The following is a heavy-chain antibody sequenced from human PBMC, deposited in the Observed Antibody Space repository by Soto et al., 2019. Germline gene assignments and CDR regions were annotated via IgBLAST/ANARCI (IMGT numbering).Heavy chain of an antibody. J-gene: IGHJ5*02. CDR2: INHSGST. D-gene: IGHD1-26*01. V-gene: IGHV4-34*01. CDR3: ARESGAGYNWFDP. Sequence: SENLSLTCAVYGGSFSGYYWSWIRQPPGKGLEWIGEINHSGSTNYNPSLKSRVTISVDTSKNQFSLKLSSVTAADTAVYYCARESGAGYNWFDPWGQGTLVTVSS. CDR1: GGSFSGYY.